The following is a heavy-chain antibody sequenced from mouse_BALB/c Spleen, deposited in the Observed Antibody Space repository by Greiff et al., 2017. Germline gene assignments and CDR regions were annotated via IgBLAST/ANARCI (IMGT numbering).Heavy chain of an antibody. CDR3: TRRTGYFDV. Sequence: EVKLMESGGGLVQPGGSMKLSCVASGFTFSNYWMNWVRQSPEKGLEWVAEIRLKSNNYATHYAESVKGRFTISRDDSKSSVYLQMNNLRAEDTGIYYCTRRTGYFDVWGAGTTVTVSS. V-gene: IGHV6-6*02. CDR1: GFTFSNYW. J-gene: IGHJ1*01. CDR2: IRLKSNNYAT.